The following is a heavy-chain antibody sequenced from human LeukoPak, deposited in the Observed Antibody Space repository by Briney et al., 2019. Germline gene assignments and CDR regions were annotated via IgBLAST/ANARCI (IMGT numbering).Heavy chain of an antibody. J-gene: IGHJ5*01. Sequence: SETLSLTCTVSGVSISSSNSYWGWIRQPPGKGLEWIGSIYYSGNTYYNASLKSQVSISIDTSKNQFSLRLTSVTAADTAVYYCARVPVNIWENWFDFWGQGTLVTVPS. CDR2: IYYSGNT. D-gene: IGHD1-26*01. CDR1: GVSISSSNSY. V-gene: IGHV4-39*01. CDR3: ARVPVNIWENWFDF.